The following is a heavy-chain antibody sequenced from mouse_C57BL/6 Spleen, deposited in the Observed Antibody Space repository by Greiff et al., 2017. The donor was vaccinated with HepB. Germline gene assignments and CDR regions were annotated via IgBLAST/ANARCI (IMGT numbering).Heavy chain of an antibody. CDR2: IRNKANGYTT. D-gene: IGHD2-3*01. V-gene: IGHV7-3*01. J-gene: IGHJ4*01. CDR1: GFTFTDYY. Sequence: EVKLVESGGGLVQPGGSLSLSCAASGFTFTDYYMSWVRQPPGKALEWLGFIRNKANGYTTEYSASVKGRFTISRDNSQSILYLQMNALRAEDSATYYCARGWLLPYYAMDYWGQGTSVTVSS. CDR3: ARGWLLPYYAMDY.